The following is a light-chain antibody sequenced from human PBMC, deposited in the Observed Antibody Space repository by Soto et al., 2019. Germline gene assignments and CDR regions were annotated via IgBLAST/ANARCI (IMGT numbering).Light chain of an antibody. CDR1: QSVNTD. CDR3: QQYNNWPPFT. Sequence: EILMTQSPATLSVSPGERATLSCRASQSVNTDLAWYQQKPGQAPRLLIYGASTRATGIPARFSGSGSGTEFTLTISSLQYEDFALYYCQQYNNWPPFTFGPGTKVDIK. CDR2: GAS. J-gene: IGKJ3*01. V-gene: IGKV3-15*01.